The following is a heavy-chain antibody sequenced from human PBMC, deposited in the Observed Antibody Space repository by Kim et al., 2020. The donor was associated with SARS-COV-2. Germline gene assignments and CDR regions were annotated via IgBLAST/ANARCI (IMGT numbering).Heavy chain of an antibody. D-gene: IGHD1-26*01. Sequence: ASVKVSCKASGYTFTSYGISWVRQAPGQGLEWMGWISAYNGNTNYAQKLQGRVTMTTDTSTSTAYMELRSLRSDDTAVYYCARDDGLGIVGATPFDYWGQGTLVTVSS. CDR2: ISAYNGNT. CDR3: ARDDGLGIVGATPFDY. CDR1: GYTFTSYG. V-gene: IGHV1-18*01. J-gene: IGHJ4*02.